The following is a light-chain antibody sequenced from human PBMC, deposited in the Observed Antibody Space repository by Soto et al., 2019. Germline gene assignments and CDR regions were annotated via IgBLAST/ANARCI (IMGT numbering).Light chain of an antibody. J-gene: IGKJ2*01. V-gene: IGKV3-15*01. CDR1: QSVSSN. CDR2: DAS. Sequence: EIVMTQSPATLSLSPGERATLSCRASQSVSSNLAWFQQKPGQAPRLLIYDASTRATGIPARFSGSGSATEFTLTINSLQSEDFAVYYCQQYNNWPPDFTFGQGTKLEIK. CDR3: QQYNNWPPDFT.